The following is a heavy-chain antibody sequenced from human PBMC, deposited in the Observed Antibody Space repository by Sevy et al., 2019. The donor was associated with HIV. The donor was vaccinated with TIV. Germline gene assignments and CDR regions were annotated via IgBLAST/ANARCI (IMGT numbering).Heavy chain of an antibody. CDR2: ISYDGSNK. CDR1: GFTFSSYG. J-gene: IGHJ6*02. D-gene: IGHD3-16*02. CDR3: AKEASSVEDYDYVWGSYRYPTYYYYGMDV. V-gene: IGHV3-30*18. Sequence: GGSLRLSCAASGFTFSSYGMHWVRQAPGKGLEWVAVISYDGSNKYYADSVKGRFTISRDNSKNTLYLQMNSLRAEDXVVYYCAKEASSVEDYDYVWGSYRYPTYYYYGMDVWGQGTTVTVSS.